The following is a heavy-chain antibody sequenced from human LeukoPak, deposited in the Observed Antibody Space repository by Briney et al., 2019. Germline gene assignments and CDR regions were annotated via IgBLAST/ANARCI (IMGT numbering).Heavy chain of an antibody. V-gene: IGHV4-30-4*07. D-gene: IGHD6-25*01. CDR3: ARVVAAAGNNWFDP. Sequence: YPSETLSLTCAVSGDSISSGGYSWSWIRQPRGKGVEWIAYIHDSGSTYNNPSLKTRLSISIDTSKNQFSLKPNSVTAADTAVYYCARVVAAAGNNWFDPWGQGTLVTVSS. CDR2: IHDSGST. J-gene: IGHJ5*02. CDR1: GDSISSGGYS.